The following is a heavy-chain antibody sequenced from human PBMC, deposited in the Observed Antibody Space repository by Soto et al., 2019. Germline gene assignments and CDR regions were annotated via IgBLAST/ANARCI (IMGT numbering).Heavy chain of an antibody. D-gene: IGHD2-15*01. CDR3: ARHLTYCSAGSCYSDFPYYGMDV. V-gene: IGHV4-39*01. CDR2: IFYSGST. CDR1: GGSISSSSYY. Sequence: QLQLQESGPGLVKPSETLSLTCTVSGGSISSSSYYWGWIRQPPGKGLEWIGRIFYSGSTYYNPSLKSRVTISVDTSKNQFSLKLSSVTAADTAVYYCARHLTYCSAGSCYSDFPYYGMDVW. J-gene: IGHJ6*01.